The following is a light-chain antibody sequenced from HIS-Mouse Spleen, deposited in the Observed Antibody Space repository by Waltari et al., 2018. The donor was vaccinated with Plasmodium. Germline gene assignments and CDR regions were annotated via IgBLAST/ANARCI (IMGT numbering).Light chain of an antibody. CDR3: AAWDDSLNGV. CDR2: VNN. Sequence: QSVLTQPPSASGTPGQRVTISCSGSSSTIGSNPVNWYQQLPGTAPQLRIYVNNQRPSGVPDRFSGSKSGTSASLAISGRQSEDEADYYCAAWDDSLNGVFGGGTKLTVL. J-gene: IGLJ3*02. CDR1: SSTIGSNP. V-gene: IGLV1-44*01.